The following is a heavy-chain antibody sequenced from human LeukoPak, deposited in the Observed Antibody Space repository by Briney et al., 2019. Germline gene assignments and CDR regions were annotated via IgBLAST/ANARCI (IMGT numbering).Heavy chain of an antibody. CDR2: IYYSGTT. CDR1: GGSISNYY. D-gene: IGHD1-26*01. Sequence: SETLSLTCTVSGGSISNYYGNWIRQPPGKGLEWIGNIYYSGTTNYNPSLKSRVTISVDTSKNQFSLKLSSLTAADTAVYYCARRGANSGSYSHFDLWGRGTLVTVSS. J-gene: IGHJ2*01. V-gene: IGHV4-59*01. CDR3: ARRGANSGSYSHFDL.